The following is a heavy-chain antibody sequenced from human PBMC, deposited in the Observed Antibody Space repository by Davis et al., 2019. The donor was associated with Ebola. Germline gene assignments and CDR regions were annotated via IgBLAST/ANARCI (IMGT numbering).Heavy chain of an antibody. Sequence: SLKISCAASGFTFSDYYMSWIRQAPGKGLEWVSYISSSSSYTNYADSVKGRFTISRDNAKNSLYVQMNSLRDEDTALYYCARDGYYDSAFDIWGQGTLVTVSS. V-gene: IGHV3-11*06. J-gene: IGHJ3*02. CDR1: GFTFSDYY. CDR3: ARDGYYDSAFDI. D-gene: IGHD3-22*01. CDR2: ISSSSSYT.